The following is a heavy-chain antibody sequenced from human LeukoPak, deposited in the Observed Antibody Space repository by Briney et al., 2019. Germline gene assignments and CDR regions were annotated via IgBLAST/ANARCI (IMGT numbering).Heavy chain of an antibody. CDR1: GYTFTGYY. J-gene: IGHJ4*02. CDR3: ARNGWSERYYPLAASDY. D-gene: IGHD3-9*01. Sequence: ASVKVSCKASGYTFTGYYMHWVRQAPGQGLEWMGWINPNSGGTNYAQKFQGRVTMTRDTSISTAYMEQSRLRSDDTAVYYCARNGWSERYYPLAASDYWGQGTLVTVSS. V-gene: IGHV1-2*02. CDR2: INPNSGGT.